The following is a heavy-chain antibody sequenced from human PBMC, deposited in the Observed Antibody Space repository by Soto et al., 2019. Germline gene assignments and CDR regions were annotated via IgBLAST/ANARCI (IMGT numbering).Heavy chain of an antibody. CDR1: GFTFSSYW. CDR2: IKQDGSEK. CDR3: ARDRVGDYGGAYNWFEP. J-gene: IGHJ5*02. D-gene: IGHD4-17*01. Sequence: EVQLVESGGGLVQPGESLRLSCAASGFTFSSYWMSWVRQAPGKGLEWVANIKQDGSEKYYVDSVKGRFTISRDNAKNSLYLQMNSLRAEDSAVYYCARDRVGDYGGAYNWFEPWGQGTLVTVSS. V-gene: IGHV3-7*01.